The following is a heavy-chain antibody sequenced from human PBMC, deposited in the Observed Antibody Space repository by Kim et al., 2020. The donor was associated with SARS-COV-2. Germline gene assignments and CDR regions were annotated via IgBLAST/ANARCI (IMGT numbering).Heavy chain of an antibody. V-gene: IGHV3-7*01. D-gene: IGHD1-7*01. J-gene: IGHJ5*02. Sequence: GGSLRLSCAASGFTFSSYWMSWVHQAPGKGLEWVANIKQDGSEKYYVDSVKGRFTISRDNAKNSLYLQMNSLRAEDTAVYYCAREASRYNWNYVGLDPWGQGTLVTVSS. CDR1: GFTFSSYW. CDR2: IKQDGSEK. CDR3: AREASRYNWNYVGLDP.